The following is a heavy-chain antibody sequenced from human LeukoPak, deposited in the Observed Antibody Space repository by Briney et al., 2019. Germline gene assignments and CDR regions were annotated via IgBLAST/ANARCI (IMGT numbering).Heavy chain of an antibody. D-gene: IGHD3-22*01. CDR1: GYTFTSYG. J-gene: IGHJ5*02. CDR2: INPNSGGT. CDR3: AREEGIDSSGYWGWFDP. V-gene: IGHV1-2*02. Sequence: ASVKVSCKASGYTFTSYGITWVRQAPGQGLEWMGWINPNSGGTNYAQKFQGRVTMTRDTSISTAYVELSRLRSDDTAVYYCAREEGIDSSGYWGWFDPWGQGTLVTVSS.